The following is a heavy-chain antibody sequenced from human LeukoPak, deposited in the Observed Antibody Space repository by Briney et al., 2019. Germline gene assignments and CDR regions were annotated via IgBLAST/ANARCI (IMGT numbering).Heavy chain of an antibody. CDR3: ARDGMGYCSGGSCYRPMFDY. V-gene: IGHV3-30-3*01. D-gene: IGHD2-15*01. Sequence: GRSLRLSCAASGLTFSSYAMHWVRQAPGKGLEWVAVISYDGSNKYYADSVKGRFTISRDNSKNTLYLQMNSLRAEDTAVYYCARDGMGYCSGGSCYRPMFDYWGQGTLVTVSS. CDR1: GLTFSSYA. J-gene: IGHJ4*02. CDR2: ISYDGSNK.